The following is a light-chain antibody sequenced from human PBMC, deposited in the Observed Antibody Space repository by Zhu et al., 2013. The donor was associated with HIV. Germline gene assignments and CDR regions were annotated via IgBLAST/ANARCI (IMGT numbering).Light chain of an antibody. CDR2: GAF. CDR3: QQYGSSPLT. V-gene: IGKV3-20*01. CDR1: RSLGNN. Sequence: IMMTQSPATLSVSPGERVTLSCRASRSLGNNLAWYQQKPGQAPRLLISGAFDRATGIPDRFSGSGSGTDFTLTISRLEPEDFAVYYCQQYGSSPLTFGQGTKVEIK. J-gene: IGKJ1*01.